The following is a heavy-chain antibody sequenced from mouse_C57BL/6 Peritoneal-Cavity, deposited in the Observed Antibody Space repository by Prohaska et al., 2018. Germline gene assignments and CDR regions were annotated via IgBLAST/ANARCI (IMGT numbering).Heavy chain of an antibody. Sequence: PGASVKMSCKASGYTFTSYWITWVKQRPGQGLEWIGDIYPGSGSTNYNEKFKSKATLTVDTSSSTAYMQRSSLTSEDSAVYYCAREDGNYFAYWGQGTLVTVSA. D-gene: IGHD2-1*01. CDR3: AREDGNYFAY. V-gene: IGHV1-55*01. CDR1: GYTFTSYW. CDR2: IYPGSGST. J-gene: IGHJ3*01.